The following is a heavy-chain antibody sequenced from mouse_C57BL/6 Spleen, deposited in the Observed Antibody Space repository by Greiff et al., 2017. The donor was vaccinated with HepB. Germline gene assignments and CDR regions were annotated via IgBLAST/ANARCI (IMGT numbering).Heavy chain of an antibody. J-gene: IGHJ1*03. CDR2: ISSGSSTI. CDR1: GFTFSDYG. V-gene: IGHV5-17*01. Sequence: EVQLVASGGGLVKPGGSLKLSCAASGFTFSDYGMHWVRQAPEKGLEWVAYISSGSSTIYYADTVKGRFTISRDNAKNTLFLQMTSLWSEDTAMYYCSIFYYGSREGYFDVWGTWTTGTYSS. D-gene: IGHD1-1*01. CDR3: SIFYYGSREGYFDV.